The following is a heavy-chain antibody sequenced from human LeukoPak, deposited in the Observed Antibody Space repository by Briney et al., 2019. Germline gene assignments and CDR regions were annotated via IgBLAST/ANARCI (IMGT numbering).Heavy chain of an antibody. CDR3: ARGPTGSSSWFDF. CDR2: IYTSGST. J-gene: IGHJ4*02. D-gene: IGHD6-13*01. V-gene: IGHV4-4*07. Sequence: SETLSLTCTVSGGSISSNSWSWIRQPAGKGLEWIGRIYTSGSTNYKPSLKSRVSMSVDTSKNQFSLKVSSVTAADTAVYYCARGPTGSSSWFDFWGQGTLVTVSS. CDR1: GGSISSNS.